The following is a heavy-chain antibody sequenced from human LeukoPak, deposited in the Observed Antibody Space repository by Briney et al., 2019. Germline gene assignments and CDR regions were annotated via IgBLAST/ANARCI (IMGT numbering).Heavy chain of an antibody. CDR2: IFYSGNT. V-gene: IGHV4-39*01. D-gene: IGHD1-14*01. CDR1: GASINSSNYY. CDR3: ARNLASDDDYYYYYMDV. J-gene: IGHJ6*03. Sequence: PSETLSLTCTVSGASINSSNYYWGWIRQPPGKGLERIGSIFYSGNTYYTPSLKSRVAISVDTSKNQFSLMLHSVTAADTAVYYCARNLASDDDYYYYYMDVWGKGTTVTVSS.